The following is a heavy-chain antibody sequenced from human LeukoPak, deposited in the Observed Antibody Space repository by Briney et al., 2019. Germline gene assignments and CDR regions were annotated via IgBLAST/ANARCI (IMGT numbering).Heavy chain of an antibody. Sequence: PSETLSLTCAVYGGSFSGYYWSWIRQSPGKGLEGIGEINHSGATNYNPSLKSRVTISVDTSKNQFSLQLTSVTAADTAVYYCARIYGSGEGYWGQGTLVTVSS. D-gene: IGHD3-10*01. CDR1: GGSFSGYY. J-gene: IGHJ4*02. CDR2: INHSGAT. V-gene: IGHV4-34*01. CDR3: ARIYGSGEGY.